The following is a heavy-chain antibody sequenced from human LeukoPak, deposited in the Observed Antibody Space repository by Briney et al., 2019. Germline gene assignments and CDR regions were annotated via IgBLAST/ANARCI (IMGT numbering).Heavy chain of an antibody. Sequence: SETLPLTCAVSGGSVSSSNWWTWVRQPPGKGLEWIGEIYHSGSTKYNPSLKSRVTISVDKSKNQFSLKLTSVTAADTAVYYCARVAGHFDLPYWGQGTLVTVSS. CDR2: IYHSGST. CDR1: GGSVSSSNW. D-gene: IGHD3-9*01. J-gene: IGHJ4*02. V-gene: IGHV4-4*02. CDR3: ARVAGHFDLPY.